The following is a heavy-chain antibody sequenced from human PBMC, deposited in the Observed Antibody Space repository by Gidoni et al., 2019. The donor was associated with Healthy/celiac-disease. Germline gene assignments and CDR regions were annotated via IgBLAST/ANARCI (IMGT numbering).Heavy chain of an antibody. D-gene: IGHD1-26*01. CDR1: GYTFTSYA. J-gene: IGHJ5*02. CDR3: ARKLALGWFDP. Sequence: QVQLVQSGAEVKKPGASVKVSCKASGYTFTSYAMHWVRQAPGQRLEWMGWLNAGNGNTKYSQKFQGRVTITRDTSASTAYMELSSLRSEDTAVYYCARKLALGWFDPWGQGTLVTVSS. CDR2: LNAGNGNT. V-gene: IGHV1-3*01.